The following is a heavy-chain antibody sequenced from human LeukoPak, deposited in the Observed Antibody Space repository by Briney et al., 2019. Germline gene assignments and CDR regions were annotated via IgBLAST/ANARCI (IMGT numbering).Heavy chain of an antibody. CDR3: ARDGALDV. V-gene: IGHV1-2*02. D-gene: IGHD3-10*01. Sequence: AASVKVSCKASGYTFTGYYMHWVRQAPGQGLEWMGWINPDSGDTNCAQKFQGKVTLTRDTSISSAYMELSGLISDVTAVYYCARDGALDVWGQGTTVTVS. CDR1: GYTFTGYY. CDR2: INPDSGDT. J-gene: IGHJ6*02.